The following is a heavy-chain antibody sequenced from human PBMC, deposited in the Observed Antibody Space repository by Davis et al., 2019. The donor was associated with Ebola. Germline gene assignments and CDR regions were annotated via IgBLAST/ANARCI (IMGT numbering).Heavy chain of an antibody. J-gene: IGHJ4*02. CDR2: ISYDGSNK. D-gene: IGHD6-13*01. CDR1: GFTFSSYG. Sequence: GGSLRLSCAASGFTFSSYGMHWVRQAPGKGLEWVAVISYDGSNKYYADSVKGRFTISRDNSKNTLYLQMNSLRAEDTAVYYCARGPYSSSSGGYLNYWGQGTLVTVSS. CDR3: ARGPYSSSSGGYLNY. V-gene: IGHV3-30*03.